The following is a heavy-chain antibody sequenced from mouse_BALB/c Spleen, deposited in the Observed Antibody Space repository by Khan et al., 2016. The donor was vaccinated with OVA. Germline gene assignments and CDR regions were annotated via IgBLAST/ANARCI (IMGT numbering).Heavy chain of an antibody. V-gene: IGHV2-9*02. CDR1: GFSLTSYG. CDR2: IWTGGST. Sequence: VQLKESGPGLVAPSQSLSITCTVSGFSLTSYGVHWVRQPPGKGLEWLGVIWTGGSTNYNSALMSRLSISKDNSKSQVFLKMNSRQTDDTAMYYCARYYGNYGWYFDVWGAGTTVTVSS. CDR3: ARYYGNYGWYFDV. D-gene: IGHD2-1*01. J-gene: IGHJ1*01.